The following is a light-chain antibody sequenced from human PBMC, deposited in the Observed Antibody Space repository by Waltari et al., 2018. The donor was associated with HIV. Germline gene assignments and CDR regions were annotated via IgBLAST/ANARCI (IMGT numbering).Light chain of an antibody. Sequence: DIVMTQSPDSLAVSLGERATINCKSSQSILYSPNSKNYLAWYQQKSGQPPKLLLYWATTRDSGVPDRFNGSGSGADFTLTISSLQAEDVAVYYCLQYYETSYSFGQGPSWRS. J-gene: IGKJ2*03. CDR1: QSILYSPNSKNY. CDR2: WAT. V-gene: IGKV4-1*01. CDR3: LQYYETSYS.